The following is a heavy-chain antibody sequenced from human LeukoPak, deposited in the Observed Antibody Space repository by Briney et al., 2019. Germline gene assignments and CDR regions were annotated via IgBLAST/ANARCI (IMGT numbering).Heavy chain of an antibody. J-gene: IGHJ4*02. V-gene: IGHV3-23*01. Sequence: QPGGSLRLSCAASGFIFSTYAMSWVRQAPGKGLEYISSITGNAFSTYYADSVKGRFTISRDNSENTLYLQMNSLRAEDTAVYYCARSLTTSWYSVDYWGQGTLVTVSS. CDR3: ARSLTTSWYSVDY. CDR2: ITGNAFST. CDR1: GFIFSTYA. D-gene: IGHD6-13*01.